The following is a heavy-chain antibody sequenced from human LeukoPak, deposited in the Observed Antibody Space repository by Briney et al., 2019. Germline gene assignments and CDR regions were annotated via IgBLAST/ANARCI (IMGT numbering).Heavy chain of an antibody. V-gene: IGHV3-30-3*01. CDR2: ISYDGSNK. Sequence: GGSLRLSCAASGFTFSSYAMHWVRQAPGKGLGWVAVISYDGSNKYYADSVKGRFTISRDNSKNTLYLQMNSLRAEDTAVYYCARDGGGGLTAFDYWGQGTLVTVSS. CDR1: GFTFSSYA. D-gene: IGHD2-15*01. CDR3: ARDGGGGLTAFDY. J-gene: IGHJ4*02.